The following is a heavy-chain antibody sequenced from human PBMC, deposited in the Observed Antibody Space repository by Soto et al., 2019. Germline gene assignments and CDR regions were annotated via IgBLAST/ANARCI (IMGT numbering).Heavy chain of an antibody. J-gene: IGHJ4*02. CDR2: IIPIFGTA. CDR1: GGTFSSYA. Sequence: QVQLVQSGAELKKPGSSVKVSCKASGGTFSSYAISWVRQAPGPGLELMGGIIPIFGTATYAQKFQGRVTITADEATSTAYMELSSLRSEDTAVYYCARGPHYYDSSGYQGYFDYWGQGTLVTVTS. V-gene: IGHV1-69*01. CDR3: ARGPHYYDSSGYQGYFDY. D-gene: IGHD3-22*01.